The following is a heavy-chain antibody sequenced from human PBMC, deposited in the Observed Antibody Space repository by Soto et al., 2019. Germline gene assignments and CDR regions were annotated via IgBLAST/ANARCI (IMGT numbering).Heavy chain of an antibody. CDR1: GFSSSTYW. D-gene: IGHD2-2*01. CDR2: IKPDGSET. CDR3: AAWSRSSWFDS. J-gene: IGHJ5*01. V-gene: IGHV3-7*05. Sequence: EVQLVESGGGLVQPGGSLRLSCAGYGFSSSTYWMSWVRQAPGKGLEWVANIKPDGSETSYVDSVKGRFTISRDNAENSLYLHMNSLRVDDTAVYYCAAWSRSSWFDSWGQGTLVTVSS.